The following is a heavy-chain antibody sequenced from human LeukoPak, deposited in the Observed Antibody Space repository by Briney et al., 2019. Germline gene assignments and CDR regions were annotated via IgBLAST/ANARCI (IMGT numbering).Heavy chain of an antibody. CDR2: IYYSGNT. CDR1: GGSISSYY. CDR3: ARDVGATPGYFDY. D-gene: IGHD1-26*01. Sequence: PSETLSLTCTVSGGSISSYYWNWIRQPPGKGLEWIAYIYYSGNTNYNPSLKSRVTISVDTSKNQFSLKLSSVTAADTAVYYCARDVGATPGYFDYWGQGTLVTVSS. J-gene: IGHJ4*02. V-gene: IGHV4-59*01.